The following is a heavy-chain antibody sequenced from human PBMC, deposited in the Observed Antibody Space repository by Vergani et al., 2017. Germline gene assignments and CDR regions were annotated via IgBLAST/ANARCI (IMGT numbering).Heavy chain of an antibody. CDR1: GGTFSSYA. V-gene: IGHV1-69*01. D-gene: IGHD2-2*01. CDR3: ASSLYCSSTSCPFDY. CDR2: VIPIFGTA. J-gene: IGHJ4*02. Sequence: QVPLVQSGAEVKKPGSSVKVSCKASGGTFSSYAISWVRQAPGQGLELMGGVIPIFGTANYAQKFQGRVTITADESTSTAYMELSSLRSEDTAVYYCASSLYCSSTSCPFDYWGQGTLVTVSS.